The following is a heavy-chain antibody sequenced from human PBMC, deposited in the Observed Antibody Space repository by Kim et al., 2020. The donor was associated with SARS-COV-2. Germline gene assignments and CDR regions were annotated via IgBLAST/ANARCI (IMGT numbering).Heavy chain of an antibody. Sequence: SVKVSCKASGGTFSSYAISWVRQAPGQGLEWMGGIIPIFGTANYAQKFQGRVTITADESTSTAYMELSSLRSEDTAVYYCARDRMSGYDSVAYYFDYWGQGTLVTVSS. CDR3: ARDRMSGYDSVAYYFDY. CDR2: IIPIFGTA. D-gene: IGHD5-12*01. J-gene: IGHJ4*02. V-gene: IGHV1-69*13. CDR1: GGTFSSYA.